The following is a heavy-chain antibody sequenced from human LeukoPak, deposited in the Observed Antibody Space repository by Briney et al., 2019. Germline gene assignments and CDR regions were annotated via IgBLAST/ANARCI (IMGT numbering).Heavy chain of an antibody. J-gene: IGHJ4*02. V-gene: IGHV4-61*08. D-gene: IGHD1-26*01. CDR3: ARGREWEPKVFDY. Sequence: PSQTLSLTCAVSGGSISSGGYYWSWIRQPPGKGLEWIGYIYYSGSTNYNPSLKSRVTISVDTSKNQFSLKLSSVTAADTAVYYCARGREWEPKVFDYWGQGTLVTVSS. CDR2: IYYSGST. CDR1: GGSISSGGYY.